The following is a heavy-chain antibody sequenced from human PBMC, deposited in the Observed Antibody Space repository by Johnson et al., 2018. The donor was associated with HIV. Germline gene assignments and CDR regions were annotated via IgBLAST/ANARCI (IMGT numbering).Heavy chain of an antibody. V-gene: IGHV3-7*01. Sequence: VQLVESGGGLVKPGGSLRLSCAASGFTFSNAWMSWVRQAPGKGLEWVANIKHDGSDKYYVGSVTGRFTISRDNAKSSLYLQMNSLRAEDTAVYYCARDDDYSKVRAFDIWGQGTMVTVSS. J-gene: IGHJ3*02. CDR2: IKHDGSDK. D-gene: IGHD4-11*01. CDR3: ARDDDYSKVRAFDI. CDR1: GFTFSNAW.